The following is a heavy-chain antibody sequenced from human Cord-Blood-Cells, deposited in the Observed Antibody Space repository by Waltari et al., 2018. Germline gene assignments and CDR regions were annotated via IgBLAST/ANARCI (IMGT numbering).Heavy chain of an antibody. CDR1: GGSISSSSYY. Sequence: TLSLTCTVSGGSISSSSYYWGWIRQPPGKGLEWIGSIYYSGSTYYNPSLKSRVTISVDTSKNQFSLKLSSVTAADTAVYYCASRTYSNYDYWGQGTLVTVSS. D-gene: IGHD4-4*01. J-gene: IGHJ4*02. CDR3: ASRTYSNYDY. CDR2: IYYSGST. V-gene: IGHV4-39*01.